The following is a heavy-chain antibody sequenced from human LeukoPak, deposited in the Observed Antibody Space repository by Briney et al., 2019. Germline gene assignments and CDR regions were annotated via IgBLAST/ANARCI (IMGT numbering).Heavy chain of an antibody. V-gene: IGHV1-18*01. CDR2: ISAYNGNT. J-gene: IGHJ4*02. CDR3: ARDHYYYDSSGLIEGDY. Sequence: GASVKVSCKASGYTFTSYGIGWVRQAPGQGLEWMGWISAYNGNTNYAQKFQGRVTMTTDTSTSTAYMELRSLRSDDTAVYYCARDHYYYDSSGLIEGDYWGQGTLVTVSS. D-gene: IGHD3-22*01. CDR1: GYTFTSYG.